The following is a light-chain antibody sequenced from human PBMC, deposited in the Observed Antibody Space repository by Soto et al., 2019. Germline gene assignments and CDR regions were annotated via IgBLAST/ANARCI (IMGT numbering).Light chain of an antibody. CDR1: SSNIGSTT. J-gene: IGLJ3*02. CDR2: NNN. CDR3: AAWDDSLNGVV. Sequence: QSVLTQPPSASGTPGQRVTIACSGSSSNIGSTTVKWYQQLPGTAPKLLIYNNNQRPSWVPDRFSGSKSGTSASLAISGLQSEDEGDYYCAAWDDSLNGVVFGGGTKLTVL. V-gene: IGLV1-44*01.